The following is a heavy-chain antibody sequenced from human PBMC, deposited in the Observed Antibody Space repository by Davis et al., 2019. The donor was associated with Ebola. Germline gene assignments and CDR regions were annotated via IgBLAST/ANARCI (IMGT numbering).Heavy chain of an antibody. CDR3: AKYMFPHRWLDP. D-gene: IGHD3-10*02. Sequence: GGSLRLSCAASGFTFGSYAMTWARQVPGKGLEWVSAVTSSGGSTYYANSVKGRFTISRDNSKNTLFLQLNSLGVEDTAVYYCAKYMFPHRWLDPWGQGTLVTVSS. CDR2: VTSSGGST. V-gene: IGHV3-23*01. CDR1: GFTFGSYA. J-gene: IGHJ5*02.